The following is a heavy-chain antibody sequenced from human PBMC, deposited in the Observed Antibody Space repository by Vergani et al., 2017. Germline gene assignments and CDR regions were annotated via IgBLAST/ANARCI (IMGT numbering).Heavy chain of an antibody. V-gene: IGHV4-4*03. CDR2: ICHTEDT. J-gene: IGHJ4*02. CDR1: GDSISSNNC. Sequence: QVQLQESGPGLVKPPGTLSLTCAVSGDSISSNNCWSLVRQPPGEGLEWIGEICHTEDTKYSPSLKSRVTVSVDESRNLFSLRLNSVTAADTAVYYCTTIGYRRWGYYFDYWGQGILVTVSS. CDR3: TTIGYRRWGYYFDY. D-gene: IGHD2-2*02.